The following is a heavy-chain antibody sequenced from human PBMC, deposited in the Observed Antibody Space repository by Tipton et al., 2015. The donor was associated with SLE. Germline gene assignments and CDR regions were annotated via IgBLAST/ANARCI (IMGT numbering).Heavy chain of an antibody. CDR3: ARDARLEYSGYDDIYYYYGMDV. Sequence: LRLSCTVSGGSISSYYWSWIRQPPGKGLEWIGYIYYSGSTNYNPSLKSRVTISVDTSKNQFSLKLSSVTAADTAVYYCARDARLEYSGYDDIYYYYGMDVWGQGTTVTVSS. J-gene: IGHJ6*02. V-gene: IGHV4-59*01. CDR2: IYYSGST. CDR1: GGSISSYY. D-gene: IGHD5-12*01.